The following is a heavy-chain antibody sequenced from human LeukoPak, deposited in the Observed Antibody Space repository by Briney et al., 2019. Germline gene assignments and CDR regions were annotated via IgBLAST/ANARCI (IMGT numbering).Heavy chain of an antibody. CDR2: IYSGGST. CDR3: TTLHSSSVYEY. V-gene: IGHV3-53*01. D-gene: IGHD6-6*01. J-gene: IGHJ4*02. CDR1: GFTVSFNY. Sequence: GGSLRLSCAASGFTVSFNYMSWVRQAPGKGLEWISVIYSGGSTYYADSVKGRFTISRDDSKNTLYLQMNNLRPEDTAVYYCTTLHSSSVYEYWGQGTLVTVSS.